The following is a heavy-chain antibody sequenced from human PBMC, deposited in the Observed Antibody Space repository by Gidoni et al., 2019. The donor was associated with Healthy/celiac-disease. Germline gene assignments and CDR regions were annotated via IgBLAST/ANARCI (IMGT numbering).Heavy chain of an antibody. CDR3: ARQSYDSSGYYLYYFDY. J-gene: IGHJ4*02. CDR1: GFTCRSYA. Sequence: QVQLVEAGGGVVQPGRSLRRACAASGFTCRSYAMHGVRQAPGKGLEWVAVISYDGRNKYYADSVKGRFPISRDNSKNTLYLQMNSLRAEDTAVYYCARQSYDSSGYYLYYFDYWGQGTLVTVSS. V-gene: IGHV3-30*04. CDR2: ISYDGRNK. D-gene: IGHD3-22*01.